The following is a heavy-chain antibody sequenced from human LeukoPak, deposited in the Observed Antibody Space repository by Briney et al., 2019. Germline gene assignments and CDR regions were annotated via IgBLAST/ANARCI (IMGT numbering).Heavy chain of an antibody. J-gene: IGHJ4*02. CDR3: AKHRVVRGIITEYYFDY. D-gene: IGHD3-10*01. CDR1: GFTFSTYA. V-gene: IGHV3-23*01. CDR2: ISGSDGRT. Sequence: GSLRLSCAASGFTFSTYAMTWVRRAPGKGLEWVSTISGSDGRTYYADSVKGRFTISRDNSKNTLFLQMNSLRAEDTAVYYCAKHRVVRGIITEYYFDYWGQGTLVTVSS.